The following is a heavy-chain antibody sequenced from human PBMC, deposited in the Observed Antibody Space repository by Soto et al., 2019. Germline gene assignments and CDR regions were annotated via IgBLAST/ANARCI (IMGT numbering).Heavy chain of an antibody. CDR3: ACIFSGGYGYGFYYYGMDV. J-gene: IGHJ6*02. V-gene: IGHV4-39*01. D-gene: IGHD5-18*01. CDR2: IYYSGST. Sequence: SETQSLTCTVSDGNIGSSGYYWGWIRKPPGKGLEWIGSIYYSGSTYYNPSLKSRVTISVDTSKNQFSLKLSSVTAADTAVYYCACIFSGGYGYGFYYYGMDVWGQGTTVTVSS. CDR1: DGNIGSSGYY.